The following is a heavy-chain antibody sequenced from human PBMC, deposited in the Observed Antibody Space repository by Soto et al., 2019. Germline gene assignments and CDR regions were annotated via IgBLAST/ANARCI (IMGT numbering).Heavy chain of an antibody. CDR1: GYSFSSYW. CDR3: ARGNIANWFGP. J-gene: IGHJ5*02. Sequence: GESLKISCKTSGYSFSSYWIVWVRQMPGKGLEWMGIIYPSDSKVKYNPSVQGQVTMSADKSIATTYLQWNSLKASDTAIYFRARGNIANWFGPWGQGTPVTVSS. CDR2: IYPSDSKV. D-gene: IGHD3-16*02. V-gene: IGHV5-51*01.